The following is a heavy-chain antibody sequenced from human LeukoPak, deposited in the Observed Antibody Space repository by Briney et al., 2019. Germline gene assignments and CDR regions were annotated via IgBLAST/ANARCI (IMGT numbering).Heavy chain of an antibody. CDR1: GYTFTGYY. J-gene: IGHJ4*02. CDR3: ARDMVRGVIIPDY. D-gene: IGHD3-10*01. CDR2: INPNSGGT. Sequence: ASVKVSXKASGYTFTGYYMHWVRQAPGQGLEWMGRINPNSGGTNYAQKFQGRVTMTRDTSISTAYMELSRRRSDDTAVYYCARDMVRGVIIPDYWGQGTLVTVSS. V-gene: IGHV1-2*06.